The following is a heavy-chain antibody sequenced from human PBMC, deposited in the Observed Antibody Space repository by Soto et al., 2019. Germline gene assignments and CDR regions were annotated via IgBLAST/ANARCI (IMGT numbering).Heavy chain of an antibody. CDR3: ARRAWDSYYAIEV. J-gene: IGHJ6*02. D-gene: IGHD3-22*01. V-gene: IGHV3-30*09. Sequence: VQLVESGGGEVQPGRSLRLSCAASGFTYTDFALHWVRQAPGKGLEWVAIISYDGSDKYYADSVKGRFAISRDNPKNTLYLEMNSLIPKDTAVYFCARRAWDSYYAIEVWGQGTTVTVFS. CDR1: GFTYTDFA. CDR2: ISYDGSDK.